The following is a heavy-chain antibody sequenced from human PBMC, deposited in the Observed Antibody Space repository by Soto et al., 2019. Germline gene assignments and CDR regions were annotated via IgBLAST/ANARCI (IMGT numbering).Heavy chain of an antibody. CDR1: GYSFTGYY. J-gene: IGHJ4*02. V-gene: IGHV1-2*02. CDR3: ARGDYGTGGYPFPYFDY. D-gene: IGHD2-8*02. Sequence: HEHLVQSGAEVKRPGASLKVSCKASGYSFTGYYIHWVRQAPGQGLEWMGWINPDSGATNYAQNLQGRVTLTSDTSITTASIDLTSLTSDDTAVYYCARGDYGTGGYPFPYFDYWGQGTLVIVSS. CDR2: INPDSGAT.